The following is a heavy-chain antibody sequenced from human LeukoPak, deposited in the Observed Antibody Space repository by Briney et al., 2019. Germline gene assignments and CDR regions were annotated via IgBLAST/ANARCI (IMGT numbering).Heavy chain of an antibody. CDR2: IYSSGRT. CDR3: ARVTDWNDLDY. CDR1: GGSISSYY. J-gene: IGHJ4*02. D-gene: IGHD1-1*01. V-gene: IGHV4-4*07. Sequence: SSETLSLTCTVSGGSISSYYWSWIRQPAGKGLEWIGRIYSSGRTNYNPSLKSRVTMSVDTSKNQLSLQLTSVTAADTAVYYCARVTDWNDLDYWGQGTLVTVSS.